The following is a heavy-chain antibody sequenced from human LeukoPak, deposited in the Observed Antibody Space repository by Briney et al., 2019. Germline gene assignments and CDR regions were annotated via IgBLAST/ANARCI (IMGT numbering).Heavy chain of an antibody. CDR3: ARGVSGLWIAFDY. V-gene: IGHV4-4*09. Sequence: SETLSLTCTVSGGSIGAYYWTWIRQSPGRGLEWIGYIYAGGNTSYNSSLESRVSISVDTSKNQFSLTLNTVTAADTAAYYCARGVSGLWIAFDYWGQGTLVTVSS. CDR2: IYAGGNT. J-gene: IGHJ4*02. D-gene: IGHD1-1*01. CDR1: GGSIGAYY.